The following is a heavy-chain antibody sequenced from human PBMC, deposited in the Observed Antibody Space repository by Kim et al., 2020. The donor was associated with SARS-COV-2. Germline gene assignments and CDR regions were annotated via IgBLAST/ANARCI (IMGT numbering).Heavy chain of an antibody. Sequence: SETLSLTCTVSGGSISSGGYYWTWIRQHPGKGLEWIGYISYSGSTYYNPSLKSRVTMSVDTSKNHFSLKVSSVTAADTAVYYCAKSLSFYGDNWYFDLWG. V-gene: IGHV4-31*03. D-gene: IGHD4-17*01. J-gene: IGHJ2*01. CDR1: GGSISSGGYY. CDR2: ISYSGST. CDR3: AKSLSFYGDNWYFDL.